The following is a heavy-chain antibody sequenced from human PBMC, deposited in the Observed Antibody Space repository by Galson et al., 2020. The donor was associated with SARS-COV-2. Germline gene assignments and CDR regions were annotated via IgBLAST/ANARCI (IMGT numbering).Heavy chain of an antibody. CDR1: GFTFSSYG. D-gene: IGHD4-4*01. Sequence: GESLKISCAASGFTFSSYGMHWVRQAPGKGLEWVAVIWYDGSNKYYADSVKGRFTISRDNSKNTLYLQMNSLRAEDTAVYYCARARGGNYGDAFDIWGQGTMVTVSS. CDR3: ARARGGNYGDAFDI. V-gene: IGHV3-33*01. J-gene: IGHJ3*02. CDR2: IWYDGSNK.